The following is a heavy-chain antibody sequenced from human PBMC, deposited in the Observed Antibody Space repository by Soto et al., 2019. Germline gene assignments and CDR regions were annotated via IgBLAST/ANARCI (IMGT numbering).Heavy chain of an antibody. D-gene: IGHD1-26*01. V-gene: IGHV1-69*06. CDR1: GGTFKTYT. Sequence: QVQLVQSGAELKKPGSSVNVSCAASGGTFKTYTINWVRQAPGQGLEWIGQIIPMYDSATYAQRFQARVTISADKSTNIAYMELSGLRSEDTALYYWASWRTYSGSYCFDYWGQGTLVSVSS. CDR2: IIPMYDSA. J-gene: IGHJ4*02. CDR3: ASWRTYSGSYCFDY.